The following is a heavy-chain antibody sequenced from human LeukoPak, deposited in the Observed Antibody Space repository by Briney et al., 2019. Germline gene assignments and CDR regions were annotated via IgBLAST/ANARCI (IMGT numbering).Heavy chain of an antibody. D-gene: IGHD6-19*01. CDR1: GGSFSGYY. Sequence: PSETLSLTCAVCGGSFSGYYWSWIRQPPGKGLEWIGEINHSGSTNYNPSLKSRVTISVDTSKNQFSLKLSSVTAADTAVYYCARVPGSSGWYDVHGFDYWGQGTLVTVSS. V-gene: IGHV4-34*01. J-gene: IGHJ4*02. CDR2: INHSGST. CDR3: ARVPGSSGWYDVHGFDY.